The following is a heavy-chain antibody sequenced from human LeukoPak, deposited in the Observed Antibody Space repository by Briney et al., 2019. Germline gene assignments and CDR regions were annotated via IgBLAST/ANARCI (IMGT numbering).Heavy chain of an antibody. J-gene: IGHJ4*02. CDR1: GGSISSYY. D-gene: IGHD3-9*01. CDR3: ALGGSYYDILTGYYLPNYFDY. CDR2: IYYSGST. Sequence: PSETLSLTCTVSGGSISSYYWSWIRQPPGKGLEWIGYIYYSGSTNYNPSLKSRVTISVDTSKNQFSLKLSSVTAADTDVYYCALGGSYYDILTGYYLPNYFDYWGQGTLVTVSS. V-gene: IGHV4-59*01.